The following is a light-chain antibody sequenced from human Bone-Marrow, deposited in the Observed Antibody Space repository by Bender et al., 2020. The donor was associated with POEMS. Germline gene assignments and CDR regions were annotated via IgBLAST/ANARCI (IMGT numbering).Light chain of an antibody. CDR1: ALAKQY. CDR2: KDN. V-gene: IGLV3-25*02. J-gene: IGLJ3*02. CDR3: QSADINATWV. Sequence: SYELTQPPSVSVSPGQTARITCSGHALAKQYAYWYQQKPGRAPVVMIYKDNERPSGIPERFSGSSSGTAVTLTISGVQAEDEADYYCQSADINATWVFGGGTKLTVL.